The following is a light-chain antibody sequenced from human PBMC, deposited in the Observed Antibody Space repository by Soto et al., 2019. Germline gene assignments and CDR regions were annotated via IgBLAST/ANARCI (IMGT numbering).Light chain of an antibody. CDR1: QSVLYSSNNKNY. Sequence: DIVMTQSPDSLAVSLGERATINCKSSQSVLYSSNNKNYLAWYQQKPGQPPKLLIYWAATRESGVPDRFSGSGSGTDFTLTFSSRQAEDVAVYYCQQYYSTLTFGGGTKVEIK. CDR2: WAA. V-gene: IGKV4-1*01. J-gene: IGKJ4*01. CDR3: QQYYSTLT.